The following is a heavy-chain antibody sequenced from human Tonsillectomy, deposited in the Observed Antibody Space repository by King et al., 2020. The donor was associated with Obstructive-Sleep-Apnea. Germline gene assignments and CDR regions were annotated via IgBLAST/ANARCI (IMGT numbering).Heavy chain of an antibody. CDR2: IYWDDDK. CDR3: AHRQGSIWFGPFIYKGWFDP. CDR1: GFSLSTSGVG. V-gene: IGHV2-5*02. J-gene: IGHJ5*02. Sequence: TFKESGPTLVKPTQTLTLTCTFSGFSLSTSGVGVGWIRQPPGKAPEWLSLIYWDDDKRYSPSLQSRPTITKDTSKNQVVLTRTNMDPVDTATYYCAHRQGSIWFGPFIYKGWFDPWGQGTLVTVSS. D-gene: IGHD3-10*01.